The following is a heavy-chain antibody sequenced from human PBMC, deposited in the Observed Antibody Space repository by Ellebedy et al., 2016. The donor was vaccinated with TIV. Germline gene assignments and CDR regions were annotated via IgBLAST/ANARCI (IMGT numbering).Heavy chain of an antibody. D-gene: IGHD3-10*01. V-gene: IGHV4-59*01. CDR2: FYHTGGT. J-gene: IGHJ4*02. CDR3: ARDNMGSLDY. CDR1: GGSITSYD. Sequence: MPSETLSLTCSVSGGSITSYDWSWIRQPPGKGLEWVGYFYHTGGTNYSPALKSRVTILVDTSKNQFSLKLSSVTEADTAVYYCARDNMGSLDYWGQGTLVTVSS.